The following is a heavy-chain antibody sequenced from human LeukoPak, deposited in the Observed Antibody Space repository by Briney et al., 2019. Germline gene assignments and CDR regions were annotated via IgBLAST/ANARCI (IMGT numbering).Heavy chain of an antibody. CDR1: GYSLSSAYY. V-gene: IGHV4-38-2*01. J-gene: IGHJ4*02. CDR3: ARLLFGVVDY. CDR2: IYHSVRT. D-gene: IGHD3-3*01. Sequence: PSETLSLTCAVSGYSLSSAYYWGCIRHPPGKGREWSGSIYHSVRTYSTPSLKTRVNISIDTSKNQFSLKLSSVTAADTAVYYCARLLFGVVDYWGQGTLVTVSS.